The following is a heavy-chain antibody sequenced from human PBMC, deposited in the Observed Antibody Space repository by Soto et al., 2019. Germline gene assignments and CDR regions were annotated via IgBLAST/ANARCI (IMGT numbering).Heavy chain of an antibody. Sequence: SETLSLTCAVYGGSFSGYYWSWIRQPPGKGLEWIGEINHSGSTNYNPSLKSRVTISVDTSKNQFSLKLSSVTAADTAVYYCARGIAIFWSFLPLEPWGQGTLVTV. CDR2: INHSGST. V-gene: IGHV4-34*01. J-gene: IGHJ5*02. CDR3: ARGIAIFWSFLPLEP. CDR1: GGSFSGYY. D-gene: IGHD3-9*01.